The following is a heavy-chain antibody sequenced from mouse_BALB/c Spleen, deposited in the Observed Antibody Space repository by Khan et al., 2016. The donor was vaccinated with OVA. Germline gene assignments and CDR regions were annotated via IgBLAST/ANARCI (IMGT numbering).Heavy chain of an antibody. Sequence: EVMLVESGGGSVRPGGSLKLSCAASGFSFSSYSMSWVRQTPEKRLEWVATISTGGSYTYYPDSVKGRFTISRDNAKNTLYLQMRSLKSEDTAMYYCTRQRGYYGSNPYFDYWGQGTTLTVSS. CDR1: GFSFSSYS. CDR2: ISTGGSYT. D-gene: IGHD1-1*01. J-gene: IGHJ2*01. V-gene: IGHV5-6-4*01. CDR3: TRQRGYYGSNPYFDY.